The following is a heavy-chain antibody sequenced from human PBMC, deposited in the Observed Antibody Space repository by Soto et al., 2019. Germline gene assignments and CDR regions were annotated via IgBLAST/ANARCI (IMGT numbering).Heavy chain of an antibody. CDR1: GYSFTSYW. D-gene: IGHD3-3*01. J-gene: IGHJ4*02. Sequence: GESLKISCKGSGYSFTSYWIGWVRQMPGKGPEWMGIIYPGDSDTRYSPSFQGQVTISADKSISTAYLQWSSLKDSDTAMYYCARLTYDFWSGYYTPDFDYWGQGTLVTVSS. CDR2: IYPGDSDT. CDR3: ARLTYDFWSGYYTPDFDY. V-gene: IGHV5-51*01.